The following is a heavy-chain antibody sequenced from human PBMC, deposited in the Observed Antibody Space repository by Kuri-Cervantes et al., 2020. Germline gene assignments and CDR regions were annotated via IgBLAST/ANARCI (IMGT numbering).Heavy chain of an antibody. CDR2: IIPIFGTA. D-gene: IGHD4-17*01. J-gene: IGHJ6*02. CDR1: GGTFSSYA. V-gene: IGHV1-69*13. Sequence: SVKVSCKASGGTFSSYAISWVRQAPGQGLEWMGGIIPIFGTANYAQKFQGRVTITADESTSTAYMELSSLRSEDTAVYYCARDPVPREYGAYIPYYYYGMDVWGQGTTVTVSS. CDR3: ARDPVPREYGAYIPYYYYGMDV.